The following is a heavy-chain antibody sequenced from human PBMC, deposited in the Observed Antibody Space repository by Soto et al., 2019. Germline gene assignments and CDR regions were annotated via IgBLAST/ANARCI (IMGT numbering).Heavy chain of an antibody. V-gene: IGHV3-13*05. CDR1: GFTFRDYD. J-gene: IGHJ6*02. CDR3: ARAYLGRLPRRADYYYAMDV. Sequence: ESGGGSVQPGESLRLSCAASGFTFRDYDMHWVRQPTGKGLEWVSGLGAADNPYYIASVKGRFSVSRDNAQNSLYLQMNNLRVEATAVYFCARAYLGRLPRRADYYYAMDVWGRGTTVTVSS. D-gene: IGHD1-26*01. CDR2: LGAADNP.